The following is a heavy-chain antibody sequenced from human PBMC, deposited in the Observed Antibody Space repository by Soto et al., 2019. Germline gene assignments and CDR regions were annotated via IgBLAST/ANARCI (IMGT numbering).Heavy chain of an antibody. J-gene: IGHJ4*02. Sequence: PGGSLRLSCAASGFTFSSYAMHWVRQAPGKGLEWVAVISYDGSNKYYADSVKGRFTISRDNSKNTLYLQMNSLRAEDTAVYYCARDRPRYFDWLLSHLDYWGQGTLVTVSS. CDR2: ISYDGSNK. CDR3: ARDRPRYFDWLLSHLDY. CDR1: GFTFSSYA. D-gene: IGHD3-9*01. V-gene: IGHV3-30-3*01.